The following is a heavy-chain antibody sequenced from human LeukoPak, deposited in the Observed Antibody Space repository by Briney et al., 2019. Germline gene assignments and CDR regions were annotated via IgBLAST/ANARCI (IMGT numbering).Heavy chain of an antibody. CDR1: GYTFTRYY. CDR3: ASLDGDYYDSSPK. J-gene: IGHJ4*02. V-gene: IGHV1-2*02. D-gene: IGHD3-22*01. Sequence: SVKVSCKASGYTFTRYYMHWLRQAPGQELECMGWINPNSGGTNYAQKFQGRVTMTRDTSISTAYMELSRLRSDDTTVYYWASLDGDYYDSSPKWGQGTLVTVSS. CDR2: INPNSGGT.